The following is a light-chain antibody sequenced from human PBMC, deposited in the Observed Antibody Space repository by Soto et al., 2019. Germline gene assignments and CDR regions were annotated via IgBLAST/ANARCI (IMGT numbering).Light chain of an antibody. CDR2: EVS. V-gene: IGLV2-8*01. CDR1: SNDVGRYNL. CDR3: SSYAGSNNFVV. J-gene: IGLJ2*01. Sequence: QSVLTQPASVSGSPEQSITISCTGTSNDVGRYNLVSWYQQHPGKAPQVMIYEVSKRPSGVPDRFSGSKSGNTASLTVSGLQAEDEADYYCSSYAGSNNFVVFGGGTQLTVL.